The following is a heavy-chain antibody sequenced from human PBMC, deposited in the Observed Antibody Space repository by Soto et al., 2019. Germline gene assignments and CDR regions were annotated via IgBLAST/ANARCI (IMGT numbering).Heavy chain of an antibody. D-gene: IGHD2-2*01. Sequence: GASVKVSCKAYGGIFSSYAINWVRQAPGQGLEWMGGFIPFFGTSDYAQTFQGRVTITADESTSTAYMELSSLRSEDSAVYYCARSSGYCISSTCYSLQFLEWSLRGMDVWGQGTTVTVSS. CDR1: GGIFSSYA. CDR2: FIPFFGTS. J-gene: IGHJ6*02. CDR3: ARSSGYCISSTCYSLQFLEWSLRGMDV. V-gene: IGHV1-69*13.